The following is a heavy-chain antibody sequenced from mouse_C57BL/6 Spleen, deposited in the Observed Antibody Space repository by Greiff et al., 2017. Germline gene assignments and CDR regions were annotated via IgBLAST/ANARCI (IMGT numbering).Heavy chain of an antibody. CDR1: GYAFSSSW. CDR3: ARSCYGYDNEDY. J-gene: IGHJ4*01. D-gene: IGHD2-9*01. CDR2: IYPGDGDT. Sequence: VQLQESGPELVKPGASVKISCKASGYAFSSSWMNWVKQRPGKGLEWIGRIYPGDGDTNYNGKFKGKATLTADKSSSTAYMQLSSLTSEDSAVYFCARSCYGYDNEDYWGQGTSVTVSS. V-gene: IGHV1-82*01.